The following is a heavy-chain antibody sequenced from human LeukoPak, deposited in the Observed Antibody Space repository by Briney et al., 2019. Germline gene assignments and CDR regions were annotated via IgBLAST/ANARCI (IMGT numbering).Heavy chain of an antibody. CDR3: ARGHTAVTRHFDF. D-gene: IGHD4-17*01. Sequence: GGTLRLSCAASGFTFSSYGMSWVRQAPGKGLEWVSIISSGSSAIFSADALKGRFTISRDDAKNLLYLDMNSLRAEDTAVYYCARGHTAVTRHFDFWGQGTLVTVSS. V-gene: IGHV3-21*01. CDR2: ISSGSSAI. J-gene: IGHJ4*02. CDR1: GFTFSSYG.